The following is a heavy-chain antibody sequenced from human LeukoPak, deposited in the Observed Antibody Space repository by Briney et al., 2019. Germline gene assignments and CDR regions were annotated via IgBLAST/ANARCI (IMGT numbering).Heavy chain of an antibody. CDR3: ATIGDGYNLSNDY. CDR1: GFTFSSYS. CDR2: ISSSSSYI. D-gene: IGHD5-24*01. J-gene: IGHJ4*02. Sequence: PGGSLRLSCAASGFTFSSYSMNWVRQAPGKGLEWVSSISSSSSYIYYADSVKGRFTISRDNAKNSLYLQMNSLRAEDTAVYYCATIGDGYNLSNDYWGQGTLVTVSS. V-gene: IGHV3-21*01.